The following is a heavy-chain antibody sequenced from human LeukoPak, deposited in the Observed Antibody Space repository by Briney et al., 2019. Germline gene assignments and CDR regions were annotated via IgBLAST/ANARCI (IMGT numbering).Heavy chain of an antibody. CDR1: GFTFSSYE. CDR3: ARRRDSGSLQHFDY. V-gene: IGHV3-48*03. D-gene: IGHD1-26*01. Sequence: PGGSLRLPCAASGFTFSSYEMNWVRQAPGKGLEWVSYISSSGTTIYYADSVKGRFTISMDNSKNSLYLQMNSLSAEDTAVYYCARRRDSGSLQHFDYWGQGTLVTVSS. J-gene: IGHJ4*02. CDR2: ISSSGTTI.